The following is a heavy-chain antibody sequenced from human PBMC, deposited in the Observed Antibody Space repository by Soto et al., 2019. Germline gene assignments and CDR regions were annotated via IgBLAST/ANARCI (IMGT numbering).Heavy chain of an antibody. CDR1: GYTFTSYG. Sequence: QVQLVQSGAEVKKPGASVKVSCKASGYTFTSYGISWVRQAPGQGLEWMGWISAYNGNTNYAQKLQGRVTMTTDTSTSTAYMELRSLRSDDTAVYYCASDGYRGYCSGGRCYAASANWFDPWGQGTLVTVSS. CDR3: ASDGYRGYCSGGRCYAASANWFDP. CDR2: ISAYNGNT. D-gene: IGHD2-15*01. V-gene: IGHV1-18*01. J-gene: IGHJ5*02.